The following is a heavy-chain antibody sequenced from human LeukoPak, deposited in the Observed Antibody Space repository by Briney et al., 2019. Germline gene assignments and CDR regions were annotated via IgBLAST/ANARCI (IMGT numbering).Heavy chain of an antibody. J-gene: IGHJ3*02. CDR3: ARDEATNAFDI. V-gene: IGHV3-21*01. CDR1: GFTFGSYS. Sequence: GGSLRLSCVASGFTFGSYSMNWVRQAPGKGLEWVSSISSSSSYIYYADSVKGRFTISRDNAKNSLYLQMNSLRAEDTAVYYCARDEATNAFDIWGQGTMVTVSS. CDR2: ISSSSSYI.